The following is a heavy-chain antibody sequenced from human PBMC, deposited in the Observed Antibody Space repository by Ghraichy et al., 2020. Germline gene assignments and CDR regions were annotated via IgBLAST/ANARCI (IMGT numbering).Heavy chain of an antibody. CDR2: IRYDGSNK. J-gene: IGHJ6*02. Sequence: GGSLRLSCAASGFTFSSYGMHWVRQAPGKGLEWVAFIRYDGSNKYYADSVKGRFTISRDNSKNTLYLQMNSLRAEDTAVYYCAKGATVTTTPSDYYYYYGMDVWGQGTTVTVSS. D-gene: IGHD4-17*01. CDR3: AKGATVTTTPSDYYYYYGMDV. V-gene: IGHV3-30*02. CDR1: GFTFSSYG.